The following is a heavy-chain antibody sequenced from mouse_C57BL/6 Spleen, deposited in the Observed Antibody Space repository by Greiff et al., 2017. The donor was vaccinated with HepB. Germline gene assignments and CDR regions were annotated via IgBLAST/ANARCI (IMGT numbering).Heavy chain of an antibody. Sequence: EVMLVESGGGLVKPGGSLKLSCAASGFTFSSYAMSWVRQTPEKRLEWVATISDGGSYTYYPDNVKGRFTISRDNAKNNLYLQMSHLKSEDTAMYYCARDEGSTMVTTSWFAYWGQGTLVTVSA. CDR3: ARDEGSTMVTTSWFAY. V-gene: IGHV5-4*01. J-gene: IGHJ3*01. CDR2: ISDGGSYT. CDR1: GFTFSSYA. D-gene: IGHD2-2*01.